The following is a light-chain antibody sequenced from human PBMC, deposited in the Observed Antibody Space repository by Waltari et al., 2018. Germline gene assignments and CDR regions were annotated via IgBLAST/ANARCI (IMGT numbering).Light chain of an antibody. Sequence: EIVMTQSPATLSVSPGERPTLFCRASQGISSDLAWYQQKPGQAPRLLIFGASTRATGVPARFSGSGSGTEFTLTISSLQSEDFGVYYCQQSKIWPAFGQGTKVEIK. CDR2: GAS. V-gene: IGKV3-15*01. J-gene: IGKJ1*01. CDR1: QGISSD. CDR3: QQSKIWPA.